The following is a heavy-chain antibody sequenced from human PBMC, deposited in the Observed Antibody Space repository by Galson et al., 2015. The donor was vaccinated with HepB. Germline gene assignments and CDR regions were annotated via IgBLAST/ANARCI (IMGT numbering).Heavy chain of an antibody. CDR3: ASTDGRGWYYYGMDV. CDR1: GYSFTNYW. J-gene: IGHJ6*02. D-gene: IGHD5-24*01. Sequence: SGAEVKKPGESLKISCKGSGYSFTNYWITWVRQMPGKGLEWMGIIYPGDSDTRYSPSFQGRVTISADKSISTAYLQWSSLKAPDTAMYFCASTDGRGWYYYGMDVWGQGTTVTVSS. V-gene: IGHV5-51*01. CDR2: IYPGDSDT.